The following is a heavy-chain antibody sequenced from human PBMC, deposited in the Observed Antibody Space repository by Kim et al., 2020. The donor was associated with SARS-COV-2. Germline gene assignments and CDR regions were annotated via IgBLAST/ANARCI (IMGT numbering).Heavy chain of an antibody. CDR3: ARDPWSRLRGLTYSYYGMDV. V-gene: IGHV3-30-3*01. CDR1: GFTFSSCA. J-gene: IGHJ6*02. CDR2: ISYDGSNK. D-gene: IGHD3-10*01. Sequence: GWSLRLSCAASGFTFSSCAMHWVRQAPGKGLEWVAVISYDGSNKNYADSVKGRFTISRDNSKNTLYLQMNSLRAEDTALYYGARDPWSRLRGLTYSYYGMDVWGQGTTVTVSS.